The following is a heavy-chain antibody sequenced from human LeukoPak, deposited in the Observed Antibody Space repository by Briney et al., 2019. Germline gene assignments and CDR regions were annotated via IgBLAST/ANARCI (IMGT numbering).Heavy chain of an antibody. CDR2: ISSSGSTI. CDR3: ASRYSSGWYEDAFDI. V-gene: IGHV3-11*01. CDR1: GFTFSDYY. D-gene: IGHD6-19*01. Sequence: GGSLRLSCAASGFTFSDYYMSWIRQAPGKGLEWVSYISSSGSTIYYADSVKGRFTISRDNAKNSLYLQMNSLRAEDTAVYYCASRYSSGWYEDAFDIWGQGTMVTVSS. J-gene: IGHJ3*02.